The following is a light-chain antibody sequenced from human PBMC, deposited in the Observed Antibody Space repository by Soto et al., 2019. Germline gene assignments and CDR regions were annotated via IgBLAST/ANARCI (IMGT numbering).Light chain of an antibody. CDR3: QQYNNWPRK. Sequence: EIVMTQSPATLSVSPGARATLSCRASQSVSSNLAWYQQKPGQAPRRLIYGASTRATGIPARFSGSGSGTDFTRTISSLQSEDFAVYYCQQYNNWPRKFGQGTKVEIK. CDR2: GAS. V-gene: IGKV3-15*01. CDR1: QSVSSN. J-gene: IGKJ1*01.